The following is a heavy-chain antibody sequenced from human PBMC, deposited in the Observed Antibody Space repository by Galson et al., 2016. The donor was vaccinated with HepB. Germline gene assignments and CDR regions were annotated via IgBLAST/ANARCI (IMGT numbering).Heavy chain of an antibody. CDR3: AKEGYSGSANYHNAGYYFDY. Sequence: SCKASGYTFTNFGIIWVCQAPGKGLEWVALISYDGSHDYYAASVKGRFTFSRDNSKNTLYLQMRSLRAEDTAVYYCAKEGYSGSANYHNAGYYFDYWGQGTLVTVSS. J-gene: IGHJ4*02. CDR1: GYTFTNFG. V-gene: IGHV3-30*18. CDR2: ISYDGSHD. D-gene: IGHD3-10*01.